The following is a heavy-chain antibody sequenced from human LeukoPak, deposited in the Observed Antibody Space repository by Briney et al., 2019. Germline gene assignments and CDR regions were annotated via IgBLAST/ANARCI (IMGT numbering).Heavy chain of an antibody. D-gene: IGHD2-15*01. CDR3: VKDGWSD. J-gene: IGHJ4*02. CDR1: GFIFSDYG. V-gene: IGHV3-23*01. CDR2: VSGSDNT. Sequence: PGGSLRLSCVASGFIFSDYGMNCVRQAPGKGLEWVSFVSGSDNTYYAESAKGRFTISRDNSKNTLYLQMNSLRPEDTAIYYCVKDGWSDWGEGTLVTVSS.